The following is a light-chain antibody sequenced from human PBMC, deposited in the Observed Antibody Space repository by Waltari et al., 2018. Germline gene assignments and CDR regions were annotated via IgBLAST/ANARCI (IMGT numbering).Light chain of an antibody. CDR1: SPNIGAGYD. J-gene: IGLJ2*01. Sequence: QSVLTQPPSVSGAPGPRVTISCTGSSPNIGAGYDVHWYQQLPGTAPKLLIYGNINRPSGVPDRFSGSKSGTSASLAITGLQAEDEADYYCQSSDSSLSGSVFGGGTKLTVL. V-gene: IGLV1-40*01. CDR3: QSSDSSLSGSV. CDR2: GNI.